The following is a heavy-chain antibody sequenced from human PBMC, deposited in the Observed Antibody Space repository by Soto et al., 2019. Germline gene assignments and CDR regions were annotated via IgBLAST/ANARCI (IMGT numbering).Heavy chain of an antibody. V-gene: IGHV3-7*01. Sequence: EVQLVESGGGLVQPGGSLRLSCAASGFTLSSYWMNWVRLAPGKGLEWVANIKQDGSQKNYVDSVKGRFTISRDNAKNSLYLQMSSMRADDTAVYYCMTSVTTHDYWGQGTLVNVSS. D-gene: IGHD4-17*01. CDR2: IKQDGSQK. CDR3: MTSVTTHDY. J-gene: IGHJ4*02. CDR1: GFTLSSYW.